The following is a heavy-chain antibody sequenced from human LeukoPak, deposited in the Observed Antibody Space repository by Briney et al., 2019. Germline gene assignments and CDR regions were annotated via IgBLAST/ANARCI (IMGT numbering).Heavy chain of an antibody. CDR1: GFTFSSYA. Sequence: PGGSLRLSCAASGFTFSSYAMHWVRQAPGKGLEWVAVISYDGSNKYYADSVKGRFTISRDNSKNTLYLQMNSLRAEDTAVYYCARGFLVGSGLGDFWSGYKSRRLESPFDIWGQGTMVTVSS. CDR3: ARGFLVGSGLGDFWSGYKSRRLESPFDI. V-gene: IGHV3-30-3*01. D-gene: IGHD3-3*01. J-gene: IGHJ3*02. CDR2: ISYDGSNK.